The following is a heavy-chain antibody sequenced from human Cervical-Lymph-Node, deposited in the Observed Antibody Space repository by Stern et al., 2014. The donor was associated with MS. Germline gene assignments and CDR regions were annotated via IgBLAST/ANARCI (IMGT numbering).Heavy chain of an antibody. CDR2: ISYDGSNK. CDR1: GFTFSSYG. CDR3: AKAGGSGATNGGMDV. J-gene: IGHJ6*02. Sequence: VQLVGSGGGVVQPGRSLRLSCAASGFTFSSYGMHWVRQAPGKGLEWVAVISYDGSNKYYADSVKGRFTISRDNSKNTLYLQMNSLRAEDTAVYYCAKAGGSGATNGGMDVWGQGTTVTVSS. V-gene: IGHV3-30*18. D-gene: IGHD5-12*01.